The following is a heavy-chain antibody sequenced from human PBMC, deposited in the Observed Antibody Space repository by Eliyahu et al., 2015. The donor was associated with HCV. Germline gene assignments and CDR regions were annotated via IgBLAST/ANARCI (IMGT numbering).Heavy chain of an antibody. Sequence: EVQLVESGGGLVQPGGSLRLSCAASGFPFSNYLMTWVRQAPGKGLEWVANIKQDGSEKYYVDSVKGRFTISRDNAKNSLYLQMNSLRAEDTAVYYCARAAPYYPQKHAFEIWGQGTMVTVSS. CDR2: IKQDGSEK. CDR3: ARAAPYYPQKHAFEI. V-gene: IGHV3-7*03. J-gene: IGHJ3*02. CDR1: GFPFSNYL. D-gene: IGHD3-22*01.